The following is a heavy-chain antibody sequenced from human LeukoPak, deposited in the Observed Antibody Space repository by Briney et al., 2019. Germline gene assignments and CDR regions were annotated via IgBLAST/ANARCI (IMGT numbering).Heavy chain of an antibody. CDR1: GGSFSGYY. CDR3: ARHDDYVWGSYTED. J-gene: IGHJ4*02. V-gene: IGHV4-34*01. D-gene: IGHD3-16*01. Sequence: SETLSLTCAVYGGSFSGYYWSWIRQPPGKGLEWIGEINHSGSANYNPSLKSRVTISVDTSKNQFSLKLSSVTAADTAVCYCARHDDYVWGSYTEDWGQGTLVTVSS. CDR2: INHSGSA.